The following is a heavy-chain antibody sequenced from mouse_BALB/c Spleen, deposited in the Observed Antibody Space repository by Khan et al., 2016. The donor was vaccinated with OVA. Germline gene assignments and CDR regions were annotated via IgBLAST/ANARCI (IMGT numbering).Heavy chain of an antibody. V-gene: IGHV1-87*01. CDR3: TRGGITTGYVDY. Sequence: QVQLQQSGAELARPGTSVKLSCKASAYTFTNYWMQWVKQRPGQGLEWIGSIYPGDGDTRYTLKFKGKATLTADKSSSTAYMQLSSLASEDSAVYYCTRGGITTGYVDYWGQGTTLTVSS. J-gene: IGHJ2*01. CDR2: IYPGDGDT. D-gene: IGHD2-4*01. CDR1: AYTFTNYW.